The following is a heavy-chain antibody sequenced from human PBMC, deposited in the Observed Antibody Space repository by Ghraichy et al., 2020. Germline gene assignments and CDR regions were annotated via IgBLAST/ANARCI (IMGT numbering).Heavy chain of an antibody. CDR2: VHPSGTT. J-gene: IGHJ4*02. CDR1: GDSISSAFYS. CDR3: ARVGRCTNSNCSAFDY. D-gene: IGHD2-8*01. Sequence: SETLSLTCAVSGDSISSAFYSWSWIRQSAGVGLEWIGYVHPSGTTYYNPSFESRLTISMDTPKNQFSLRLTSVTAADTAVYYCARVGRCTNSNCSAFDYWGQGTLVTVSS. V-gene: IGHV4-30-2*06.